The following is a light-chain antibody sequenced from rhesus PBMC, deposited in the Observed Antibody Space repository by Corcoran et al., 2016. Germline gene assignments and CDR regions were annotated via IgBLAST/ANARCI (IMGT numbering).Light chain of an antibody. CDR3: HQYSDLLPT. CDR2: SAY. Sequence: EIVMTQSPVTLSLSPGETATLSCRASQSVGSDLAWYQQKPGQAPKLLVHSAYFRATGIPDRFSGSGSRTDFTLSMSGLTPCSLGVYLFHQYSDLLPTFGQGTKVDVK. V-gene: IGKV3-40*03. J-gene: IGKJ1*01. CDR1: QSVGSD.